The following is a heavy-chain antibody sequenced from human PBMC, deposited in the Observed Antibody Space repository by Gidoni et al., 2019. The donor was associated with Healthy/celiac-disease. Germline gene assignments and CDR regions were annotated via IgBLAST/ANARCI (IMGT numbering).Heavy chain of an antibody. V-gene: IGHV4-4*02. D-gene: IGHD1-26*01. J-gene: IGHJ4*02. CDR2: IYHSGST. CDR1: GGSITSSNW. CDR3: ACLWDPAGWTLPLDY. Sequence: QVQLQASGPGLVKPSGTLSLTCAVSGGSITSSNWWSWVRQPPGKGLEWIGEIYHSGSTNYNPSLKRRVTISVDKSKNQFSLKLSSVTAADTAVYYCACLWDPAGWTLPLDYWGQGTLVTVSS.